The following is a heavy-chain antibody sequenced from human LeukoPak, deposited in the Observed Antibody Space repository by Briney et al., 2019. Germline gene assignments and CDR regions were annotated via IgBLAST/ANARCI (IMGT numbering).Heavy chain of an antibody. D-gene: IGHD4/OR15-4a*01. CDR1: GFTVKVNF. CDR2: LYSGGAT. Sequence: QSGGSLRLSCAASGFTVKVNFMSWVRQAPGKGREWVSVLYSGGATYYADSVKGRFTISRDNSKNIVFLQMNDLRTEDTAFYYCTRDSANYHFAYWGQGALVTVSS. V-gene: IGHV3-66*01. J-gene: IGHJ4*02. CDR3: TRDSANYHFAY.